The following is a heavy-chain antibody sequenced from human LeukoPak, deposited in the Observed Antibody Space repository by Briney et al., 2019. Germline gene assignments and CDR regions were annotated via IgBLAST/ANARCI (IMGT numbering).Heavy chain of an antibody. CDR3: AKIAVAGSDFDC. V-gene: IGHV3-74*01. CDR1: GFTFSTYW. Sequence: PWGSLTLSCAASGFTFSTYWMHWVRQAPGKGLVWVSRINSDGSTTDYADSVKGRFTISKDNAKNTLYLQMNSLRAEDTAVYYCAKIAVAGSDFDCWGQGTRVTFSS. D-gene: IGHD6-19*01. J-gene: IGHJ4*02. CDR2: INSDGSTT.